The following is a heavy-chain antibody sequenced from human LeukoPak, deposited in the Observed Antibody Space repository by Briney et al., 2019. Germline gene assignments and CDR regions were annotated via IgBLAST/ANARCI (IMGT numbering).Heavy chain of an antibody. CDR3: ARHGTVTHRFDY. CDR2: IYYSGST. CDR1: GGSMSSSSYY. J-gene: IGHJ4*02. V-gene: IGHV4-39*01. D-gene: IGHD4-17*01. Sequence: ASETLSLTCGVSGGSMSSSSYYWGWIRQPPGKGLKWIGSIYYSGSTYYNPSLKSRVTISVDLSKNQCSLKLSSVTAADTAVYYCARHGTVTHRFDYWGQGTLVTVSS.